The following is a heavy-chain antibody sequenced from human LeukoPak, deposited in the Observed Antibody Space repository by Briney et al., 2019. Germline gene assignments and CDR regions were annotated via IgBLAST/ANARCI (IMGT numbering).Heavy chain of an antibody. V-gene: IGHV4-30-2*01. CDR3: ARHEAWGSFRSTSVDY. Sequence: PSGTLSLTCTVSGGSISSGGYYWSWIRQPPGKGLEWIGYIYHSGSTYYNPSLMSRVTISLDTSKIQFSLKLSSVTAADTAVYYCARHEAWGSFRSTSVDYWGQGTLVTVSS. CDR1: GGSISSGGYY. J-gene: IGHJ4*02. D-gene: IGHD7-27*01. CDR2: IYHSGST.